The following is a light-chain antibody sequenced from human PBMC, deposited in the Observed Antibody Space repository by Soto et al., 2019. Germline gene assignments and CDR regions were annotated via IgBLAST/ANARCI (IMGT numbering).Light chain of an antibody. Sequence: EIVMTQSPATLSVSPGERATLSCRASQSVGSNLAWYQQKPGQAPRLLSYGTSTRATGIPARFSGSGYGKEFALPISSLQSEDCAVYYCQQYNNWPSITFGQGTRLEIK. CDR1: QSVGSN. J-gene: IGKJ5*01. CDR2: GTS. CDR3: QQYNNWPSIT. V-gene: IGKV3-15*01.